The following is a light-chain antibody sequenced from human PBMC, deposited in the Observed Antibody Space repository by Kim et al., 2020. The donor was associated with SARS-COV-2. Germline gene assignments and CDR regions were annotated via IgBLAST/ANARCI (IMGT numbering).Light chain of an antibody. J-gene: IGKJ2*03. Sequence: DIQMTQSPSTLSASVGDRVTITCRASQSISSWLAWYQQKPGKAPKLLIYDASSLESGVPSRFSGSGSGTEFTLTISSLQPDVLATYSGQQYNSYNSFGKGTKLEIK. CDR3: QQYNSYNS. V-gene: IGKV1-5*01. CDR2: DAS. CDR1: QSISSW.